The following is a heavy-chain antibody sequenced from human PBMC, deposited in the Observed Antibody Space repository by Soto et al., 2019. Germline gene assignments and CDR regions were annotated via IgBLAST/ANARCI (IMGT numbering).Heavy chain of an antibody. CDR2: MNPNSGNT. CDR3: ARKGTNRVQP. D-gene: IGHD1-1*01. Sequence: QVQLVQSGAEVKKPGASVKVSCKASGYTFTSYDINWVRQATGQGLEWMGWMNPNSGNTGYAQKFQGRVTMTRNTSISTTYMELSSLRSEGRAVFYRARKGTNRVQPWGQGTLVTVSS. CDR1: GYTFTSYD. J-gene: IGHJ5*02. V-gene: IGHV1-8*01.